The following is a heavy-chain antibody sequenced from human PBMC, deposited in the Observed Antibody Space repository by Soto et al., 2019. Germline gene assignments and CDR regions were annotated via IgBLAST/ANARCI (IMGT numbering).Heavy chain of an antibody. Sequence: ASETLSLTCAVYGGSFSGYYWSWIRQPPGKGLEWIGEINHSGSTNYNPSLKSRVTISVDTSKNQFSLKLSSVTAADTAVYYCARVAHCSGGSCYSEVDYYYGIDVRGQRTTVTVS. D-gene: IGHD2-15*01. CDR2: INHSGST. V-gene: IGHV4-34*01. CDR1: GGSFSGYY. CDR3: ARVAHCSGGSCYSEVDYYYGIDV. J-gene: IGHJ6*02.